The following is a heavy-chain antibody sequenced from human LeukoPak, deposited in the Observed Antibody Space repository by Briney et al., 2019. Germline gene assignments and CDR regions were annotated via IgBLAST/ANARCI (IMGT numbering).Heavy chain of an antibody. CDR3: AGDRSLGWFDP. J-gene: IGHJ5*02. Sequence: SETLSLTCTVSGGSISSYYWSWIRQPPGKGLEWIGYIYYSGSTNYNPSLKSRVTISVDTSNNQFSLKLSSVTAADTAVYYCAGDRSLGWFDPWGQGTLVTVSS. CDR1: GGSISSYY. CDR2: IYYSGST. V-gene: IGHV4-59*01.